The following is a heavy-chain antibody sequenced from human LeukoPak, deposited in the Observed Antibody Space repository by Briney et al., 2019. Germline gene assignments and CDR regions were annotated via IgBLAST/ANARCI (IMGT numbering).Heavy chain of an antibody. V-gene: IGHV1-18*01. CDR1: VYSFTNSV. J-gene: IGHJ4*02. Sequence: ASVKLSCKASVYSFTNSVINWVRHVPGQGLEWIGWISPYNGNTDYAQKLQGRVTLTTDTSTSTAYMELRSLRSDDTAVYYCARPGTSWYTTYYFDAWGQGTLVTVSS. D-gene: IGHD6-13*01. CDR2: ISPYNGNT. CDR3: ARPGTSWYTTYYFDA.